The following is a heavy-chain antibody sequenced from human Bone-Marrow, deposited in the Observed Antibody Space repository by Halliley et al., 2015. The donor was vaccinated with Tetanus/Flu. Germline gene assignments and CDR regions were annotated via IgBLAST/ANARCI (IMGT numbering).Heavy chain of an antibody. D-gene: IGHD6-13*01. CDR1: GGSITPYY. V-gene: IGHV4-59*01. CDR3: ARRAAAGGMFFDNWFDP. CDR2: IYYSGST. Sequence: LRLSCTVSGGSITPYYWSWIRQPPGKGLEWIGYIYYSGSTNYNPSLKSRVTISIDTSKNQFSLKLNSVTAADTTMYYCARRAAAGGMFFDNWFDPWGHATLVTVSS. J-gene: IGHJ5*02.